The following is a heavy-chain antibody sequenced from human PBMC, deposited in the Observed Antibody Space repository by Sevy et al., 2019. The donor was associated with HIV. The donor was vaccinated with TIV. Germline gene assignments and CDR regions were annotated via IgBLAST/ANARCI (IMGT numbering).Heavy chain of an antibody. CDR2: IRYDGSTK. CDR3: AKGLGMVQGAFLSDDI. V-gene: IGHV3-30*02. CDR1: GFTFRSYG. J-gene: IGHJ3*02. Sequence: GGSLRLSCAASGFTFRSYGMHWVRQAPGKGLEWVAFIRYDGSTKYYADSVKGRFTISRDNSKNTLYLQMNSLRGDDTSLDYCAKGLGMVQGAFLSDDIWGQGTMVTVSS. D-gene: IGHD3-10*01.